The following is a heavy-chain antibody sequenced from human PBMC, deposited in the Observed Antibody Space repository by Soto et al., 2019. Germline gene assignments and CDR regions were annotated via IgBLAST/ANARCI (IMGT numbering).Heavy chain of an antibody. CDR1: GGSISSSTYF. D-gene: IGHD5-18*01. CDR2: IYYSGST. Sequence: QLQLQESGPGLVKPSETLSLTCTVSGGSISSSTYFWGWIRQPPGKGLEWIGSIYYSGSTYYNPSRTSRVPISVDPSKSQFSLKLSSVTAADTAVCYCARHPGYGLYDFDYWGQGTLVTVSS. CDR3: ARHPGYGLYDFDY. V-gene: IGHV4-39*01. J-gene: IGHJ4*02.